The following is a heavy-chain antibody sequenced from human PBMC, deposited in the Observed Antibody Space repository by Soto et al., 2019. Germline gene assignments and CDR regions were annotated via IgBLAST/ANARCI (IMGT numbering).Heavy chain of an antibody. D-gene: IGHD1-7*01. CDR1: GFTFSSYS. V-gene: IGHV3-48*01. CDR2: ISSSSSTI. J-gene: IGHJ3*02. CDR3: AREYNWNYFRAFDI. Sequence: GGSLRLSCAASGFTFSSYSMNWVRQALGKGLEWVSYISSSSSTIYYADSVKGRFTISRDNAKNSLYLQMNSLRAEDTAVYYCAREYNWNYFRAFDIWGQGTMVTVSS.